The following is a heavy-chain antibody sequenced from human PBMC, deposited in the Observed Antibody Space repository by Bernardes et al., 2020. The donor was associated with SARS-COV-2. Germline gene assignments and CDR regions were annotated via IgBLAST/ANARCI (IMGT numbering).Heavy chain of an antibody. V-gene: IGHV5-51*01. CDR3: VRLFNNDFWSGSGY. CDR1: GYTFTTFW. D-gene: IGHD3-3*01. CDR2: IYPGDSDT. Sequence: GESLKISCEGSGYTFTTFWIGWVRQMPGKGLEWMGLIYPGDSDTRYSPSVQGQVTISVDKSTNTAYLQWSSLKASDSAMYYCVRLFNNDFWSGSGYWGQGTLVTVSS. J-gene: IGHJ4*02.